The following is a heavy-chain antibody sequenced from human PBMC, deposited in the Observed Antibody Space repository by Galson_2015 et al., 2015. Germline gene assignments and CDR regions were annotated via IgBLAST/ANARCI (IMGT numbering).Heavy chain of an antibody. J-gene: IGHJ3*02. D-gene: IGHD3-22*01. CDR3: ARHSDYYDSSGYYPDDAFDI. Sequence: QSGAEVKKPGESLKISCKGSGYSFTNYWIAWVRQMPGKGLEWMGFLYPGDSDTTYSPSFQGQVTFSADTSISTAYLPWSSLKASDTAMYYCARHSDYYDSSGYYPDDAFDIWGQGTKVTVSS. CDR2: LYPGDSDT. CDR1: GYSFTNYW. V-gene: IGHV5-51*01.